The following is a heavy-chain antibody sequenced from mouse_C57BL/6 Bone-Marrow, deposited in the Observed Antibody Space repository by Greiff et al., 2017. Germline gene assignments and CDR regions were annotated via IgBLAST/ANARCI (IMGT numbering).Heavy chain of an antibody. CDR1: GFTFSSYA. Sequence: EVKLEESGEGLVKPGGSLKLSCAASGFTFSSYAMSWVRQTPGKRLEWVAYISSGGDYIYYADTVKGRFTISRDNAGNTLYLQMSSLKSEDTAMYYCTRDGYYGSGYYFDYWGQGTTLTVSS. D-gene: IGHD1-1*01. V-gene: IGHV5-9-1*02. J-gene: IGHJ2*01. CDR3: TRDGYYGSGYYFDY. CDR2: ISSGGDYI.